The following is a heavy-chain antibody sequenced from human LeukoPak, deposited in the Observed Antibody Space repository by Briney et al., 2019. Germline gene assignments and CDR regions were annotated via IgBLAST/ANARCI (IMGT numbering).Heavy chain of an antibody. Sequence: PAGSLRLSCAASGFTFSSYEMNWVRQVPGKGREWVSYISGSGSTIYYADSVKGRFTISRDNAKNSLYLRMNSLRAEDTAVYYCARDYYDNSGRFDYCGQGTLVTVSS. J-gene: IGHJ4*02. CDR3: ARDYYDNSGRFDY. D-gene: IGHD3-22*01. CDR1: GFTFSSYE. CDR2: ISGSGSTI. V-gene: IGHV3-48*03.